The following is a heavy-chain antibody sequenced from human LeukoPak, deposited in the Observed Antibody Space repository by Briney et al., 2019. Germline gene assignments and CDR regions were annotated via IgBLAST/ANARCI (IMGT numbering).Heavy chain of an antibody. V-gene: IGHV3-21*01. D-gene: IGHD6-25*01. Sequence: GGSLRLSCAASGFSFSTYTMNWVRQTPGKGLEWVSSISSSGNYIFYADSVKGRFTISRDNAKNSLFLQMNSLRAEDTAVYYCARAFTAAAHYFDYWGQGSLVTVSS. CDR3: ARAFTAAAHYFDY. CDR1: GFSFSTYT. J-gene: IGHJ4*02. CDR2: ISSSGNYI.